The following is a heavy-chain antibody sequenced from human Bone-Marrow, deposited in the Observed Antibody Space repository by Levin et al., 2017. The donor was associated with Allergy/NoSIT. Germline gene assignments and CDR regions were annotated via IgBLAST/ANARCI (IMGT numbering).Heavy chain of an antibody. CDR1: GFTFSLYG. CDR2: ISSDGTNE. Sequence: GGSLRLSCTTSGFTFSLYGMHWVRQSPVKGLEWVAVISSDGTNENYGDSVKGRFIISRDNSKKTFYLEMNSLRPEDSAVYFCAKGVSDDYRYFDFWGQGTLVTVSS. J-gene: IGHJ4*02. CDR3: AKGVSDDYRYFDF. D-gene: IGHD5-24*01. V-gene: IGHV3-30*18.